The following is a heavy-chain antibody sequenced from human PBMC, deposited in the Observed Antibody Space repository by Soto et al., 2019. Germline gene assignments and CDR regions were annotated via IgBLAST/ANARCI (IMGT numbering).Heavy chain of an antibody. Sequence: SETLSLTCTVSGGSIRSGDYYWSWIRQPPGKGLESIGYIYYSGSNYYNPSLKSRVTISVDTSKNQFSLKLSSVTAADTAVYYCARFSRRGPSFDYWDQGTLVTGSS. V-gene: IGHV4-30-4*01. J-gene: IGHJ4*02. CDR3: ARFSRRGPSFDY. D-gene: IGHD3-10*01. CDR1: GGSIRSGDYY. CDR2: IYYSGSN.